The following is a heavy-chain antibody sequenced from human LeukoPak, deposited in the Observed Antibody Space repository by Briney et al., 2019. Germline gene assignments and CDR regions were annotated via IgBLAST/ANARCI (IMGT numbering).Heavy chain of an antibody. CDR2: IYYSGST. CDR3: ARQSYSSTWPYYFDY. Sequence: SEALSLTCTVSGGSISSGGYYWSWIRQHPGKGLEWIGYIYYSGSTYYNPSLKSRVTISVDTSKNQFSLKLSSVTAADTAVYYCARQSYSSTWPYYFDYWGQGALVTVSS. CDR1: GGSISSGGYY. V-gene: IGHV4-39*01. J-gene: IGHJ4*02. D-gene: IGHD6-13*01.